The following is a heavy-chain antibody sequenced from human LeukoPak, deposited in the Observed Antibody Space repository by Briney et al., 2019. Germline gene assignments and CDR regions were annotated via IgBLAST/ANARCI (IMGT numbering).Heavy chain of an antibody. V-gene: IGHV4-59*01. CDR2: IYYSGST. CDR3: ARDGTGTFMYNWFDP. CDR1: GGSISSYY. D-gene: IGHD1-1*01. Sequence: SETLSLTCTVSGGSISSYYWSWIRQPPGKGLEWIGYIYYSGSTNYNPSLKSRVTISVDTSKNQFSLKLSSVTAADTAVYYCARDGTGTFMYNWFDPWGQGTLVTVSS. J-gene: IGHJ5*02.